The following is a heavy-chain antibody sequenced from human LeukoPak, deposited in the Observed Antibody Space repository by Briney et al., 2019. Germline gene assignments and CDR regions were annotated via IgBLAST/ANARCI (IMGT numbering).Heavy chain of an antibody. Sequence: GGALRLSCAATGFTFSSYGMHWVRQAPGKGLEGVAVIWYDGSNKYYADSVNGRFTISRDNSKNTLYLQMNSLRAEDTAVYYCARDTPASSGWYDYWGQGTLVTVSS. CDR2: IWYDGSNK. CDR1: GFTFSSYG. J-gene: IGHJ4*02. V-gene: IGHV3-33*01. CDR3: ARDTPASSGWYDY. D-gene: IGHD6-19*01.